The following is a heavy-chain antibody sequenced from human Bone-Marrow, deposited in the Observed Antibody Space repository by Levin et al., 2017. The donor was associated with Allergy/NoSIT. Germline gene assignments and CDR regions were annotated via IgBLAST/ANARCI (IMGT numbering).Heavy chain of an antibody. CDR3: AKDRLGYVDTGGYYPAAGALEI. J-gene: IGHJ3*02. Sequence: RPGGSLRLSCAASGFTFSRYAMNWVRQAPGRGLEWVSGLSSRLDYTPYADSVKGRFPISRDNFKNLLYLQMNSLRAEDTAVYFCAKDRLGYVDTGGYYPAAGALEIWGQGTVVTVSS. CDR1: GFTFSRYA. V-gene: IGHV3-23*01. D-gene: IGHD3-22*01. CDR2: LSSRLDYT.